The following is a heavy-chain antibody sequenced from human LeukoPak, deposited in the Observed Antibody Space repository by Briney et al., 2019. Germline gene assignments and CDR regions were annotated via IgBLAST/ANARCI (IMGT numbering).Heavy chain of an antibody. Sequence: GASVKVSCKASGGTFSSYAISWVRQAPGQGLEWMGWISAYNGNTNYAQKLQGRVTMTTDTSTSTAYMELRSLRSDDTAVYYCAREVTPYYYYYMDVWGKGTTVTVSS. J-gene: IGHJ6*03. CDR3: AREVTPYYYYYMDV. D-gene: IGHD2-21*02. V-gene: IGHV1-18*01. CDR1: GGTFSSYA. CDR2: ISAYNGNT.